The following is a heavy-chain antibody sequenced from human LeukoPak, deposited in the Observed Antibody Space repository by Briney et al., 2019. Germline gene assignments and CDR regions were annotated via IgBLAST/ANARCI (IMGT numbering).Heavy chain of an antibody. Sequence: SSETLSLTCTVSGGSITSYYWSWIRQPPGKGLEWIGYFSYGGNTKYNPSLRSRVTISVDTSKNQFSLKLSSVTAADTAVYYCARRLSGYYYGGWFDPWGQGTLVTVSS. J-gene: IGHJ5*02. CDR1: GGSITSYY. CDR2: FSYGGNT. CDR3: ARRLSGYYYGGWFDP. D-gene: IGHD3-22*01. V-gene: IGHV4-59*08.